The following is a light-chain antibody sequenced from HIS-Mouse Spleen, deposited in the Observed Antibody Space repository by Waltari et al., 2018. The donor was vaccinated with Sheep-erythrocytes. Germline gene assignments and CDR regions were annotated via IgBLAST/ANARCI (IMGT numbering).Light chain of an antibody. J-gene: IGLJ2*01. CDR1: SSDVGGYNY. CDR2: DVS. CDR3: SSYTSSSTFVV. V-gene: IGLV2-14*03. Sequence: QSALTQPASVSGSPGQSITISCTGTSSDVGGYNYVSWYQQPPGKAPKLMIYDVSNRPSGVSNRFSCSKSGNTASLTISGLQAEDEADYYCSSYTSSSTFVVFGGGTKLTVL.